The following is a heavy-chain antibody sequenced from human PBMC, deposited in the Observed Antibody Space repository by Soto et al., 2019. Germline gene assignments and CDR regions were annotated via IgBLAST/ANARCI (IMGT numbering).Heavy chain of an antibody. V-gene: IGHV3-30-3*01. Sequence: PGGSLRLSCAASGLTFSSYAMHWVRQAPGKGLEWVAVISYDGSNKYYADSVKGRFTISRDNSKNTLYLQMNSLRAEDTAVYYCARVRVPKPRGMDVWGQGTTVTVSS. CDR2: ISYDGSNK. CDR1: GLTFSSYA. J-gene: IGHJ6*02. CDR3: ARVRVPKPRGMDV.